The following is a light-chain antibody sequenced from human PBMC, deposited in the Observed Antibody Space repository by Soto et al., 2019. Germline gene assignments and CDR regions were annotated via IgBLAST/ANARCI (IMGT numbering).Light chain of an antibody. J-gene: IGKJ1*01. CDR1: QGIITY. V-gene: IGKV1-39*01. CDR3: QQSFSSRWT. Sequence: DIQLTKSPSSLSASVGDRITITCRASQGIITYLNWYQQKPGKAPNLMIYSSSTLQSGVPSRFSGSGSGTDCTLTISSLQPEDVATYYCQQSFSSRWTLGQGTKVDIK. CDR2: SSS.